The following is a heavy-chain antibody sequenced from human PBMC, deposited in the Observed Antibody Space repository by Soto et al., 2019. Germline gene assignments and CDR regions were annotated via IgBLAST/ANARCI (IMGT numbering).Heavy chain of an antibody. Sequence: EVQLLDSGGGLVQPGGSLRLSCAASGFTFSAYAMTWVRQAPEKGLEWVSSIRASGEITYYADSVKGRFTISRDNSKNTLHLQMTSLRPEDTAVYYCAKDRRYYASSGSRRDSYYFDYWGQGTLVTVSS. J-gene: IGHJ4*02. CDR1: GFTFSAYA. CDR3: AKDRRYYASSGSRRDSYYFDY. CDR2: IRASGEIT. V-gene: IGHV3-23*01. D-gene: IGHD3-22*01.